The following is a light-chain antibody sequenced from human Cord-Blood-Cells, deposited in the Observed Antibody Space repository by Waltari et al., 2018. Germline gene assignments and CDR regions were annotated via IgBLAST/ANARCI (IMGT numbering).Light chain of an antibody. CDR2: AAS. J-gene: IGKJ2*01. CDR3: QQSYSTPYT. CDR1: KSISSY. Sequence: DIQMTHSPSSLSASVGDRVTITCRASKSISSYLNWYKQKPGKDPKLLIYAASSLQSGVPSRFSSSGSGTDFTLTISSLQHEDFATYYCQQSYSTPYTFGQGTKLEIK. V-gene: IGKV1-39*01.